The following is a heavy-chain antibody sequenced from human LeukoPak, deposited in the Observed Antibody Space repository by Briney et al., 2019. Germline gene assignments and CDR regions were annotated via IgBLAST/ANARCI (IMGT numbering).Heavy chain of an antibody. Sequence: GGSLRPSCAASGFTFSTYTMHWVRQTPGKGLEWVAAIISYDGSNKYYAESVKGRFTVSRDNSKNTLYLRMNGLRPEDTAVFYCAKSVNGGKIGLVSPFEIWGQGTRVSVSS. CDR1: GFTFSTYT. V-gene: IGHV3-30*04. D-gene: IGHD4-23*01. CDR2: ISYDGSNK. CDR3: AKSVNGGKIGLVSPFEI. J-gene: IGHJ3*02.